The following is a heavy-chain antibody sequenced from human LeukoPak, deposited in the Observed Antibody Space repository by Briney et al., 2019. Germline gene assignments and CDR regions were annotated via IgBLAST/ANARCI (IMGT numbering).Heavy chain of an antibody. CDR1: GGTFSSYA. J-gene: IGHJ6*03. Sequence: ASVKVSCKASGGTFSSYAISWVRQAPGQGLEWMGGIIPIFGTATYAQKFQGRVTITTDESTSTAYMELSSLRSEDTAVYYCARGAVIFGVVPGYYYYMDVWGKGTTVTVSS. V-gene: IGHV1-69*05. CDR3: ARGAVIFGVVPGYYYYMDV. CDR2: IIPIFGTA. D-gene: IGHD3-10*02.